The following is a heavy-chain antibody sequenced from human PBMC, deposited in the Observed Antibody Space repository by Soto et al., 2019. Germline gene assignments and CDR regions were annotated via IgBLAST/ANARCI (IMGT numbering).Heavy chain of an antibody. CDR3: ARSIAVPSGHIDH. Sequence: QVQLQESGPGLVKPSETLSLTCRVSGGSMSGYYWSWVRLAPGKGLEWIGYVYYTGSTNYNPFLQSRVSISVDTSTKNFSMSLSLVTAADTAVYFCARSIAVPSGHIDHWGQGIRVTISS. CDR2: VYYTGST. V-gene: IGHV4-59*01. J-gene: IGHJ4*02. D-gene: IGHD6-6*01. CDR1: GGSMSGYY.